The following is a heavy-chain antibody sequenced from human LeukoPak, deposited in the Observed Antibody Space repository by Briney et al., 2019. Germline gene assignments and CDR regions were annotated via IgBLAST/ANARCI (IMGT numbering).Heavy chain of an antibody. D-gene: IGHD5-18*01. V-gene: IGHV3-48*01. CDR1: GFTFSSYS. J-gene: IGHJ4*02. Sequence: WGSLRLSGAASGFTFSSYSMDWVRQGPGKGLEWVSYISSSSSTIYYADSVKGRFTISRDNAKNSLYLQMNSLRAEDTAVYYCAREQRYSYGKNLDYWGQGTLVTVSS. CDR3: AREQRYSYGKNLDY. CDR2: ISSSSSTI.